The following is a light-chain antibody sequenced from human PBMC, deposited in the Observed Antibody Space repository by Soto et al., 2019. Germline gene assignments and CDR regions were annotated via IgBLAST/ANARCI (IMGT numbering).Light chain of an antibody. V-gene: IGLV2-14*01. J-gene: IGLJ2*01. CDR3: SSYTSSSTVV. CDR1: SSDVGAYNY. CDR2: DVT. Sequence: QSALTQPASVSGSPGQSITISCTATSSDVGAYNYVSWYQQHPGKAPKLMIYDVTNRPSGVSNRFSGSKSGNTASLPISGLQAEDEADYYCSSYTSSSTVVFGGGTKLTVL.